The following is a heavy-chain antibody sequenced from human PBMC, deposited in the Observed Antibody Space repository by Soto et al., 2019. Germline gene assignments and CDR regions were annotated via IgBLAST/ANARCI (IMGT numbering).Heavy chain of an antibody. CDR1: GGSISSSSYY. J-gene: IGHJ5*02. CDR3: ARRFGVTPAPGIEGWFDP. D-gene: IGHD3-16*01. CDR2: IYYSGST. V-gene: IGHV4-39*01. Sequence: QLQLQESGPGLAKPSEALSLTCTVSGGSISSSSYYWGWIRQPPGKGLEWIGSIYYSGSTYYNPSLKSRVTIAVDTSKNQFSLKLSSVTAADTAVYYCARRFGVTPAPGIEGWFDPWGQGTLVTVSS.